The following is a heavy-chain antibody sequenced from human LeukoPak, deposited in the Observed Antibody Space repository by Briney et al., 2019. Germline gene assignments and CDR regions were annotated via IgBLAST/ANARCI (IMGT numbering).Heavy chain of an antibody. Sequence: PGGSLRLSCAASGFTFSSYGMHWVRQAPGKGLEWVAVISYDGSNKYYADSVKGRFTISRDNSKNTLYLQMNSLRAEDTAVYYCAKDGDGSGYYWDYYYGMDVWGQGTTVTVSS. CDR2: ISYDGSNK. D-gene: IGHD3-22*01. CDR3: AKDGDGSGYYWDYYYGMDV. V-gene: IGHV3-30*18. J-gene: IGHJ6*02. CDR1: GFTFSSYG.